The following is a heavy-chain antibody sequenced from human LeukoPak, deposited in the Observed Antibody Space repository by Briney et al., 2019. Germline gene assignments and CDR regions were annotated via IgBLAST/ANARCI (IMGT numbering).Heavy chain of an antibody. J-gene: IGHJ4*02. D-gene: IGHD3-10*01. CDR3: ARDSVGYGSGRGDY. Sequence: GGSLRLSCAASGFTFSSYEMNWVRQAPGKGLEWVSYISSSSSYIYYADSVKGRFTISRDNAKNSLYLQMNSLRAEDTAVYYCARDSVGYGSGRGDYWGQGTLVTVSS. CDR1: GFTFSSYE. CDR2: ISSSSSYI. V-gene: IGHV3-21*05.